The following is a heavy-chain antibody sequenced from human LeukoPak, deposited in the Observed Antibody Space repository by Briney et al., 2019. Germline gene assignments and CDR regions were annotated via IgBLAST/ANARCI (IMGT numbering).Heavy chain of an antibody. CDR3: AKDWDHYYDSSGYYSDGDYFDY. CDR2: ISWNSGSI. Sequence: GRSLRLSCAASGFTFDDYAMHWVRQAPGKGLEWVSGISWNSGSIGYADSVKGRFTISRDNAKNSLYLQMNSLRAEDTALYYCAKDWDHYYDSSGYYSDGDYFDYWGLGTLVTVSS. V-gene: IGHV3-9*01. D-gene: IGHD3-22*01. J-gene: IGHJ4*02. CDR1: GFTFDDYA.